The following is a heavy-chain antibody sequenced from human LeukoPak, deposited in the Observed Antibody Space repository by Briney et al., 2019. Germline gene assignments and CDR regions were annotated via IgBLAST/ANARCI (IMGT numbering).Heavy chain of an antibody. J-gene: IGHJ4*02. D-gene: IGHD6-13*01. V-gene: IGHV4-38-2*02. CDR3: ARRVGSSWHTRHPYYFDY. CDR2: IYHSGST. CDR1: GYSISSGYY. Sequence: SETLSLTCTVSGYSISSGYYWGWIRQPPGKGLEWIGSIYHSGSTYYNPSLKSRVTISVDTSKNQFSLKLSSVTAADTAVYYCARRVGSSWHTRHPYYFDYWGQGTLVTVSS.